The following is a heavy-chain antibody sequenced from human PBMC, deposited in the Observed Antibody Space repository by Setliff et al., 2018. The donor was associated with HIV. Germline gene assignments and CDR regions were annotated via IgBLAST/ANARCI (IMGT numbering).Heavy chain of an antibody. D-gene: IGHD2-21*02. V-gene: IGHV4-38-2*01. CDR3: ARHDGTYCGGDCYLLGYFDP. J-gene: IGHJ2*01. CDR1: AYSISSGYY. Sequence: PSETLSLTCAVSAYSISSGYYWGWIRQPPGKGLEWIGSIYHSGSIYYNPSLKSRVTISVDTSKNQFSLKLSSVTAADTAVYYCARHDGTYCGGDCYLLGYFDPWGRGTLVTVSS. CDR2: IYHSGSI.